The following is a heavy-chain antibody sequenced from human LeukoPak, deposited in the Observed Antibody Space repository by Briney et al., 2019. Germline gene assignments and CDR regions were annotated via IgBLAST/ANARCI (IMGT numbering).Heavy chain of an antibody. D-gene: IGHD3-16*01. CDR2: IKEDGTVK. J-gene: IGHJ3*02. Sequence: GGSLRLSXAASGFIFRTYWMSWVRQAPGKGLEWVANIKEDGTVKQYVDSVKGRFTISRDNAKNSLYLQMNSLRVEDTAVYYCSGGNVFDIWGQGTLVTVSS. V-gene: IGHV3-7*01. CDR3: SGGNVFDI. CDR1: GFIFRTYW.